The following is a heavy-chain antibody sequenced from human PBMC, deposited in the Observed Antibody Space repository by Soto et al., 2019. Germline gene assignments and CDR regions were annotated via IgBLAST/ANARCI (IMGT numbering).Heavy chain of an antibody. V-gene: IGHV1-8*01. Sequence: QVQLVQSGAEVKKPGASVKVSCKASGYTFTSYDINWVRRATGQGLEWMGWMNPNSGNTVYAQKVQGRVTMTRNTSIRTAYMELSSLRSEETAVYYCARERSYGLDYWGQGTLVTVSS. CDR1: GYTFTSYD. D-gene: IGHD5-18*01. J-gene: IGHJ4*02. CDR3: ARERSYGLDY. CDR2: MNPNSGNT.